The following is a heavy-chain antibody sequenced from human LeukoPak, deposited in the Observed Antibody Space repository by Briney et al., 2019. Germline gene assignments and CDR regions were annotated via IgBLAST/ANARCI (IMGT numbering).Heavy chain of an antibody. J-gene: IGHJ5*01. CDR1: GTFISRHY. CDR2: ISTTGST. D-gene: IGHD3-10*01. V-gene: IGHV4-4*09. Sequence: SETLSLTCTVSGTFISRHYWSWLRQSAGLGLEWLGYISTTGSTTYNPSLEGRVTMSEDTSQNQHSLTLSSVTAADTAVYFCARQDGLWVGDLGGWFDFWGQGIQVTVSS. CDR3: ARQDGLWVGDLGGWFDF.